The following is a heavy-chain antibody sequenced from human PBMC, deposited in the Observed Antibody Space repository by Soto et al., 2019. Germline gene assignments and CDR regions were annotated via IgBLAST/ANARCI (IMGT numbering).Heavy chain of an antibody. D-gene: IGHD2-2*01. CDR2: ISGSGGST. Sequence: EVQLLESGGGLVQPGGSQRLSCAASGFTFSSYAMSWVRQAPGKGLEWVSAISGSGGSTYYADSVKGRFTISGDNSMLTLYLQINSLRAEDTAVYYCAKFPRGCRSSSSYATYFDYWGQGTLVTVSS. CDR1: GFTFSSYA. V-gene: IGHV3-23*01. CDR3: AKFPRGCRSSSSYATYFDY. J-gene: IGHJ4*02.